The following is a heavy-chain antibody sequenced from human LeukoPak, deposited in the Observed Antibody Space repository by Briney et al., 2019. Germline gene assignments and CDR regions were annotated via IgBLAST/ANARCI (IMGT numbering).Heavy chain of an antibody. CDR3: VKGPRPDITVAHTVEN. V-gene: IGHV3-23*01. J-gene: IGHJ4*02. Sequence: GGSLILSCAASGFIFSNYAMSWVRQVPGRGLEWVSTISSRGDSTYVADSVKGRFTISRDNSKNSLYLQMNTVRAEDTAVYYCVKGPRPDITVAHTVENWGQGTLVTVPS. D-gene: IGHD6-19*01. CDR2: ISSRGDST. CDR1: GFIFSNYA.